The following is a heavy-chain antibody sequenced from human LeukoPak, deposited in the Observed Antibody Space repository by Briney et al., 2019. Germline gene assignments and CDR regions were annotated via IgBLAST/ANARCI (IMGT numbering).Heavy chain of an antibody. J-gene: IGHJ5*02. Sequence: ASVKVSCKASGYTFTSYVMNWVRQAPGQGLEWMGWNNTNTGNPTYAQGFTGRFVFSLDTSVSTAYLQISSLKAEDTAMYYCARWGYGSGSYPNGGFDPWGQGTLVTVSS. V-gene: IGHV7-4-1*02. CDR2: NNTNTGNP. CDR3: ARWGYGSGSYPNGGFDP. CDR1: GYTFTSYV. D-gene: IGHD3-10*01.